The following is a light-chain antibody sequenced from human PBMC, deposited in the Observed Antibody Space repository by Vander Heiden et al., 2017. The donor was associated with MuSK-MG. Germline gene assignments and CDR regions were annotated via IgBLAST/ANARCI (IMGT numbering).Light chain of an antibody. Sequence: EIVLTQSPATLSLSPGDRSTLSCRASQSVSTYLCWYQQKPGQPPRLLIYDASSGATGVPARFSGSGSGTDFPLTISGLGPEDFAVYCCQPRSAWPLTFGGGTRVEIK. J-gene: IGKJ4*01. V-gene: IGKV3-11*01. CDR1: QSVSTY. CDR3: QPRSAWPLT. CDR2: DAS.